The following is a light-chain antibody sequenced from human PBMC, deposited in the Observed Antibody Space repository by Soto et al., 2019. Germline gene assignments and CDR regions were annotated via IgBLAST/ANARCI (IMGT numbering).Light chain of an antibody. CDR3: LQHNNYPPIT. CDR2: AAS. Sequence: DIQMTQSPSSLSASVGDRVTITCRASQGIRNDLAWYQQKPGKAPKRLIYAASSLQSGVPSRFSGSGTGTEFSLTISSLQHEDFATYYWLQHNNYPPITLGQGTRLEIK. CDR1: QGIRND. V-gene: IGKV1-17*01. J-gene: IGKJ5*01.